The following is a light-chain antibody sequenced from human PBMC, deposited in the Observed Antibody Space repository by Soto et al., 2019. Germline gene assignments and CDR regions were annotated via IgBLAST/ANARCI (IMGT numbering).Light chain of an antibody. Sequence: EIVLTQSPATLSLSPGERATLSCRASQSVSSYLAWYQQKPGQAPRLLIYLASNRATDIPARFSGSGYGTDFTLTISSLEPEDFAVYYCQQGSSWPLTFGGGTKVEIK. CDR2: LAS. CDR1: QSVSSY. V-gene: IGKV3-11*01. J-gene: IGKJ4*01. CDR3: QQGSSWPLT.